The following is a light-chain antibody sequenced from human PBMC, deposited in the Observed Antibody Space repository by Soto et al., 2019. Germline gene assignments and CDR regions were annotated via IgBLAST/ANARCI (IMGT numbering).Light chain of an antibody. Sequence: EIVLTQSPDTLSLSPVERATLSCRASQSVSSSYLAWYQQKPGQAPRLLIYGASSRATGIPDRFSGSGSGTDFTLTISRLEPEDFALYYCQQYGSSQITVGQGTRLEIK. V-gene: IGKV3-20*01. CDR3: QQYGSSQIT. J-gene: IGKJ5*01. CDR2: GAS. CDR1: QSVSSSY.